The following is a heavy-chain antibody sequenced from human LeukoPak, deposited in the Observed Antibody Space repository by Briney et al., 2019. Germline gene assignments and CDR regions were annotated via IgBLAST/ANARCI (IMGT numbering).Heavy chain of an antibody. D-gene: IGHD6-13*01. V-gene: IGHV4-59*01. J-gene: IGHJ5*02. CDR1: GDSISSYY. Sequence: PSETLSLTCTVSGDSISSYYWSWIRQPPGKGLEWIGYIYYSESTYSGSTKYNPSLKSRVTISVDTSKKQFSLRLSSVTAADTALYYCVRDRGGYSSSYFDPWGQGTLVTVSS. CDR2: IYYSESTYSGST. CDR3: VRDRGGYSSSYFDP.